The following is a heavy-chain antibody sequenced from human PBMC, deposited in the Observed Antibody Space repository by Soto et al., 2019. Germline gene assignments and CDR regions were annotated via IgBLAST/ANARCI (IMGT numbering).Heavy chain of an antibody. J-gene: IGHJ4*02. D-gene: IGHD3-9*01. V-gene: IGHV3-21*04. CDR2: ISSSSSYI. CDR1: GFTFRSYS. Sequence: PGGSLRLSCAASGFTFRSYSMTWARQAPGKGLEWVSSISSSSSYIYYADSVKGRFTISRDNSKNTLYLQMNSLRAEDTAIYYCAKGIDWFPPYYFDYWGQGTLVTVSS. CDR3: AKGIDWFPPYYFDY.